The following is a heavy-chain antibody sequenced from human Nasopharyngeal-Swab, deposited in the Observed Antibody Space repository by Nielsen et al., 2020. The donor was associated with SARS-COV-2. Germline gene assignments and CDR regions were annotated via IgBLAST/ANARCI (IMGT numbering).Heavy chain of an antibody. Sequence: VRQAPVKGLEWVSAISGSGDRTYYADSVKGRFTISRDNSNNTLFLQLNSLRAEDAALYYCAKGVTMVRGFVNYFYYYTMDVWGQGTTVTVSS. CDR2: ISGSGDRT. J-gene: IGHJ6*02. V-gene: IGHV3-23*01. CDR3: AKGVTMVRGFVNYFYYYTMDV. D-gene: IGHD3-10*01.